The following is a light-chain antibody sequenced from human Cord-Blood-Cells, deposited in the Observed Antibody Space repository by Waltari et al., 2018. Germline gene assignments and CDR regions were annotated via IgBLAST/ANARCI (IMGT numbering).Light chain of an antibody. J-gene: IGLJ2*01. CDR2: DVS. CDR3: SSYTSSIYVV. Sequence: QSALTQPASVSGSPGQSTTISCTGTSSDVGGYNYVSWYQQHPGKAPKLMIYDVSKRPSGVSNRFSGSKSGNTASLTISGLQAEDEADYYCSSYTSSIYVVFGGGTKLTVL. CDR1: SSDVGGYNY. V-gene: IGLV2-14*01.